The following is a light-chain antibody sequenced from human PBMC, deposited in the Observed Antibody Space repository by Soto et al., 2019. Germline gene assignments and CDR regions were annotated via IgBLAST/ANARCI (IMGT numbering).Light chain of an antibody. CDR2: WAS. Sequence: DIVMTQSPDSLAVSLGERATINCKSSQSVLYSSNNKNYLAWYQQKPGPPPKLLIYWASTRGSGVPDRFSGSGSGTDVTLTLSSLQAEDVAVYYRQQYYSIPYTFGQGTKLEIK. CDR3: QQYYSIPYT. V-gene: IGKV4-1*01. CDR1: QSVLYSSNNKNY. J-gene: IGKJ2*01.